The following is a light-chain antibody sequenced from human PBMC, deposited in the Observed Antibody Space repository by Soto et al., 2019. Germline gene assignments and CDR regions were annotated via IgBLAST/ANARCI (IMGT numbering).Light chain of an antibody. J-gene: IGKJ2*01. Sequence: EIVMTQSPATLSVSPGDSATLSCRASQNINDDLAWYQQKPGQSPMLLISGAFARAPGVSARFRGSGSGTEFLLTISSLQSEDFAIYFCQQYKDWPRFTFGQGTQLQMK. CDR2: GAF. CDR3: QQYKDWPRFT. V-gene: IGKV3-15*01. CDR1: QNINDD.